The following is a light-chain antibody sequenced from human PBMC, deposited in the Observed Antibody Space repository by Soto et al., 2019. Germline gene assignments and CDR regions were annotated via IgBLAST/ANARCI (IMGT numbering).Light chain of an antibody. CDR1: QSISSW. V-gene: IGKV1-5*03. CDR2: KAS. CDR3: HQYYSYWT. J-gene: IGKJ1*01. Sequence: DIQMTQYPSTLSASVGDRVIITCRASQSISSWLAWYQQKPGKAPKRLISKASNLESGVPSRFSGSGSGTALSLTASSLPPDDVATHYCHQYYSYWTFGQGTKVEIK.